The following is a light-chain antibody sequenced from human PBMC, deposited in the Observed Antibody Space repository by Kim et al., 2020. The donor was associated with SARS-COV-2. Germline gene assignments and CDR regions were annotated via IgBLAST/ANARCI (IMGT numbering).Light chain of an antibody. J-gene: IGLJ3*02. CDR2: GDG. V-gene: IGLV1-44*01. Sequence: GQRVTISCSGSKSNVGNNPVNWYQQFPGTAPKLLIYGDGQRPSGVFDRFSGSKSGTSASLAIGGLHSEDEADYCCAAWDGSLNVWVFGGGTKVTVL. CDR1: KSNVGNNP. CDR3: AAWDGSLNVWV.